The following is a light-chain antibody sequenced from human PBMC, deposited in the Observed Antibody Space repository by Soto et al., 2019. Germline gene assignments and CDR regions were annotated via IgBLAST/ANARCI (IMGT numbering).Light chain of an antibody. CDR3: SSYTAGSSLDVL. V-gene: IGLV2-14*03. CDR2: DVS. CDR1: SSDIGSVSDY. J-gene: IGLJ2*01. Sequence: QSALTQPASVSGSPGQSITISCTGTSSDIGSVSDYVSWYQQHPKKAPKLLIYDVSNRPSGVSDRFSGSKSGNTASLTISGLQAEDEAEYYCSSYTAGSSLDVLFGGGTKVTVL.